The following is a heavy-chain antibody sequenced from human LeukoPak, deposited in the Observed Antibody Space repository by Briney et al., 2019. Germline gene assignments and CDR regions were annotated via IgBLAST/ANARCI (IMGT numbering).Heavy chain of an antibody. V-gene: IGHV3-21*01. CDR3: ASPRYCSGGTCYGWAY. D-gene: IGHD2-15*01. CDR1: GFTFRTYS. Sequence: GSLRLSCVASGFTFRTYSMNWVRQAPGRGLEWVSSISSNSSYIYYAPSLKGRFTISRDNARNSVFLQMNNLRVDDTAVYHCASPRYCSGGTCYGWAYWGQGTLVTVSS. CDR2: ISSNSSYI. J-gene: IGHJ4*02.